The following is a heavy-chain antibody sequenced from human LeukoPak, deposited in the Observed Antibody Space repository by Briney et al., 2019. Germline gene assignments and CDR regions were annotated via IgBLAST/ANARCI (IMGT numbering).Heavy chain of an antibody. CDR2: MNPNTGNT. V-gene: IGHV1-8*03. Sequence: ASVKVSCKASGYTFTSYDINWVRQASGQGLEWMGWMNPNTGNTGYAQKFQGRVTITRNTSISTVYMELSSLRSEDTAVYYCAGGVGATISYYHYYIDVWGKGATVTVSS. CDR1: GYTFTSYD. D-gene: IGHD1-26*01. J-gene: IGHJ6*03. CDR3: AGGVGATISYYHYYIDV.